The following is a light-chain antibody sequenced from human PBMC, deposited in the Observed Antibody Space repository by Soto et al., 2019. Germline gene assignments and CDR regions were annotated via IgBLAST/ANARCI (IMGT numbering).Light chain of an antibody. CDR3: QSLDSSLSVV. CDR1: SSNIGAGYD. J-gene: IGLJ2*01. Sequence: QAVVTQPPSVSGAPGQRVTISCTGSSSNIGAGYDVHWYQQLPGRAPKLLIYGNTNRPSGVPDRFSGSKSGTSASLAITGLQAEDEADYYCQSLDSSLSVVFGGGTKLTVL. V-gene: IGLV1-40*01. CDR2: GNT.